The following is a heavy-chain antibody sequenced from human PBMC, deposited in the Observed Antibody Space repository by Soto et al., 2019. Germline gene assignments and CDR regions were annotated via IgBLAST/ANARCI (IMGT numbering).Heavy chain of an antibody. CDR1: GYSFTSYW. V-gene: IGHV5-51*01. J-gene: IGHJ3*02. Sequence: PGESLKISCKGSGYSFTSYWIGWVRQMPGKGLEWMGIIYPGDSDTRYSPSFQGQVTISADKSISTAYPQWGSLKASDTAMYYCARRSMVRGVTKGGAFDIWGQGTMVTVSS. CDR2: IYPGDSDT. D-gene: IGHD3-10*01. CDR3: ARRSMVRGVTKGGAFDI.